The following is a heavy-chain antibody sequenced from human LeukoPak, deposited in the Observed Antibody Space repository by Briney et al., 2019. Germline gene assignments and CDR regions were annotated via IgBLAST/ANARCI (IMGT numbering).Heavy chain of an antibody. V-gene: IGHV1-2*04. Sequence: ASVKVSCKASGYTFTSYYMHWVRQAPGQGLEWMGWINPNSGGTNYAQKFQGWVTMTRDTSISTAYMELSRLRSDDTAVYYCARDRVPVYAMALYYYYGMDVWGQGTTVTVSS. CDR2: INPNSGGT. CDR1: GYTFTSYY. D-gene: IGHD2-8*01. J-gene: IGHJ6*02. CDR3: ARDRVPVYAMALYYYYGMDV.